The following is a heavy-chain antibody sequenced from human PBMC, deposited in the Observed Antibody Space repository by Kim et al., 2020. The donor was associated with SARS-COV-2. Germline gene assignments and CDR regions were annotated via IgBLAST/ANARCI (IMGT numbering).Heavy chain of an antibody. CDR1: GFTFSSYG. V-gene: IGHV3-30*18. CDR3: AKGAGYSSGWYKADYFDY. D-gene: IGHD6-19*01. CDR2: ISYDGSNK. J-gene: IGHJ4*02. Sequence: GGSLRLSCAASGFTFSSYGMHWVRQAPGKGLEWVVVISYDGSNKYYADSVKGRFTISRDNSKNTLYLQMNSLRAEDTAVYYCAKGAGYSSGWYKADYFDYWGQGTLVTVSS.